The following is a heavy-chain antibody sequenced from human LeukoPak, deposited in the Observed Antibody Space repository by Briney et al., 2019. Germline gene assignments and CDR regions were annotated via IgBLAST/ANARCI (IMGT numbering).Heavy chain of an antibody. CDR3: ARFDC. CDR2: IYSDGST. CDR1: GFSVSDHY. Sequence: GGSLRLSCEVSGFSVSDHYMDWVRQAPGKGLEWVSVIYSDGSTYHADSVKGRFTISRDNSRNTLYLQMNILRAEDTAVYYCARFDCWGQGTLVTVSS. V-gene: IGHV3-66*01. J-gene: IGHJ4*02.